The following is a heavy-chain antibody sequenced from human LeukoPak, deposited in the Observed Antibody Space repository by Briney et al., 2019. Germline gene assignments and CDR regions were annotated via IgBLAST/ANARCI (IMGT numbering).Heavy chain of an antibody. Sequence: SETLSLTCTVAGGSISSYYWSWIRQPPGKGLEWIGSIYYSGSTYYNPSLKSRVTISVDTSKNQFSLKLSSVTAADTAVYYCAEVSHSSSLYGMDVWGQGTTVTVSS. J-gene: IGHJ6*02. CDR3: AEVSHSSSLYGMDV. CDR1: GGSISSYY. D-gene: IGHD6-13*01. V-gene: IGHV4-59*05. CDR2: IYYSGST.